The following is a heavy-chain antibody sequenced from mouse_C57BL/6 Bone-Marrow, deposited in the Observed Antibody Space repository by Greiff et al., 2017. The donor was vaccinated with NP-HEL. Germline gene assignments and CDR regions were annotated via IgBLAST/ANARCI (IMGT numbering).Heavy chain of an antibody. CDR3: TGQDYAAWFAY. J-gene: IGHJ3*01. Sequence: DVMLVESGGGLVQPGGSMKLSCVASGFTFSNYWMNWVRQSPEKGLEWVAQIRLKSDNYATHYAESVKGRFTISRDDSKSSVYLQMNNLRAEDTGIYYCTGQDYAAWFAYWGQGTLVTVSA. CDR2: IRLKSDNYAT. V-gene: IGHV6-3*01. CDR1: GFTFSNYW. D-gene: IGHD2-4*01.